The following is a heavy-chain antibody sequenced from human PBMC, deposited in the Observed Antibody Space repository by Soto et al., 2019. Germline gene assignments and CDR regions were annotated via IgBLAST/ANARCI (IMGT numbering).Heavy chain of an antibody. V-gene: IGHV4-4*07. Sequence: KASETLSLTCSVSGGSVDSSYWTWIRQPAGKGLEWIGRIFSSGTTNYNPSLKSRLTLSVGTSKNMISLKLISVTAADTATYYCARELVSYNSNWFDPWGRGTVVTVSS. J-gene: IGHJ5*02. CDR2: IFSSGTT. CDR3: ARELVSYNSNWFDP. CDR1: GGSVDSSY. D-gene: IGHD1-20*01.